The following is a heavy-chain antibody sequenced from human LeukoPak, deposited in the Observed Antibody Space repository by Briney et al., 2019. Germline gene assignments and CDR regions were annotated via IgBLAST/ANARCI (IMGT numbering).Heavy chain of an antibody. CDR1: GYTFISYG. D-gene: IGHD2-21*01. CDR3: ARDRVRTYYYYYMDV. Sequence: ASVKVSCKASGYTFISYGISWVRQAPGQGLEWMGWISAYNGNTNYAQKLQGRVTMTTDTSTSTAYMELRSLRSDDTAVYYCARDRVRTYYYYYMDVWGKGTTVTVSS. V-gene: IGHV1-18*01. CDR2: ISAYNGNT. J-gene: IGHJ6*03.